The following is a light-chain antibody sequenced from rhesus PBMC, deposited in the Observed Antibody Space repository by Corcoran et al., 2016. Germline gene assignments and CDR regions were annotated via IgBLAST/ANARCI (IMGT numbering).Light chain of an antibody. V-gene: IGKV1-25*01. Sequence: DIQMTQSPSSLSASVGDRVTITCRASQGITNDVAWYQQKPGETPKLLIYEASSLQSGIPSRFSGSGSGTAFTLPLNSLQSEDFATYYCQHYYSTPLTFGGGAKVEI. CDR2: EAS. CDR1: QGITND. J-gene: IGKJ4*01. CDR3: QHYYSTPLT.